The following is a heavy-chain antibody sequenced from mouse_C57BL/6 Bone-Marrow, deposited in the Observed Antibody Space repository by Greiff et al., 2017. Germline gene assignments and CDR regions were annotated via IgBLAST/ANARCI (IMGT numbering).Heavy chain of an antibody. CDR1: GYTFTSYW. J-gene: IGHJ2*01. Sequence: VQLQQPGAELVMPGASVKLSCKASGYTFTSYWMHWVKQRPGQGLEWIGEIDPSDSYTNYNQKFKGKSTLTVDKSTSTAYMQLSSLTSEDSAVYYCARSDFDYWGQGTTLTVSS. CDR2: IDPSDSYT. CDR3: ARSDFDY. V-gene: IGHV1-69*01.